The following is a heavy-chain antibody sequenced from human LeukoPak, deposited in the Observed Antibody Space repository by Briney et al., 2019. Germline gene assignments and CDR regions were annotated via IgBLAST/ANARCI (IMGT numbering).Heavy chain of an antibody. CDR3: AKGIYDILTGPGY. V-gene: IGHV3-30*18. CDR2: ISYDGSNK. J-gene: IGHJ4*02. D-gene: IGHD3-9*01. Sequence: GGSLRLSCAASGFTFSSYGMHWVRQAPGKGLEWVAVISYDGSNKYYADSVKGRFTISRDNSKNTLYLQMNSLRAEDTAVYYCAKGIYDILTGPGYWGQGALVTVSS. CDR1: GFTFSSYG.